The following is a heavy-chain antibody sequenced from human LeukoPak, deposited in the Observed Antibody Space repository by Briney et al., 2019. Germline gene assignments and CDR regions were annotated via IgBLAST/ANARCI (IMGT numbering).Heavy chain of an antibody. CDR2: ITWDGGST. CDR3: AKGKNTGSYLSHVDY. D-gene: IGHD3-10*01. Sequence: SGGSLRLSCAASGFTFDDYTTHWVRQAPGKGLEWVSLITWDGGSTYYADSVKGRFTISRDNSKNSLYLQMNSLRTEDTALYYCAKGKNTGSYLSHVDYWGQGTLVTVSS. V-gene: IGHV3-43*01. CDR1: GFTFDDYT. J-gene: IGHJ4*02.